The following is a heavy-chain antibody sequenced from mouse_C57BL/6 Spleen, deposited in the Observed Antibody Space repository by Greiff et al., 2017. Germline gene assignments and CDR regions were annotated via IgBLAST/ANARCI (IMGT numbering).Heavy chain of an antibody. D-gene: IGHD1-1*01. V-gene: IGHV1-64*01. Sequence: QVQLQQPGAELVKPGASVKLSCKASGYTFTSYWMHWVKQRPGQGLEWIGMIHPNSGSTNYNEKFKSKATLTVDKSSSTAYMQLSSLTSEDSAVYYCARGDYGRGYCYFDYWGQGTTLTVSS. J-gene: IGHJ2*01. CDR2: IHPNSGST. CDR1: GYTFTSYW. CDR3: ARGDYGRGYCYFDY.